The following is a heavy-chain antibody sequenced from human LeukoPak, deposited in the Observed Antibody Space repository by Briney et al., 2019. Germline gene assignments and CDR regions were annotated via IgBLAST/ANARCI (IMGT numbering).Heavy chain of an antibody. J-gene: IGHJ4*02. D-gene: IGHD5-12*01. CDR1: GFTFSSYG. CDR3: AKDGSGYSGYADY. V-gene: IGHV3-30*18. Sequence: QPGRSPRLPCAASGFTFSSYGMHWVRQAPGKGLEWVAVISYDGSNKYYADSVKGRFTISRDNSKNTLYLQMNSLRAEDTAVYYCAKDGSGYSGYADYWGQGTLVTVSS. CDR2: ISYDGSNK.